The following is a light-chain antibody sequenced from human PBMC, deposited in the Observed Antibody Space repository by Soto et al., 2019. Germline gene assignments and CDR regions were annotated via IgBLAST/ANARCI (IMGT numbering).Light chain of an antibody. CDR3: QHYNSYSWT. J-gene: IGKJ1*01. CDR1: QSISFW. V-gene: IGKV1-5*03. CDR2: KAS. Sequence: DIQMTQSPSTLSASVGDRVTITCRASQSISFWLAWYQQKPGKAPKLLVQKASSLERGVPSRFSGSGSGTEFTLTISSLQPDDFATYYCQHYNSYSWTFGQGTKVDIK.